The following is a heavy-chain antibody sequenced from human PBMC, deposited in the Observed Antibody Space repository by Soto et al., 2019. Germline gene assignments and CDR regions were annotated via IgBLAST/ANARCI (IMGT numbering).Heavy chain of an antibody. V-gene: IGHV3-15*01. CDR1: GCTFSNAC. CDR2: SKSKTDGGTI. CDR3: GDRDGSYFRVDV. D-gene: IGHD2-15*01. Sequence: AESLRLNCVASGCTFSNACMSWVRQAPGKGLEWVGRSKSKTDGGTIPYAAPVKGRFTISRDDSKHTLYLQMNSLKIEDTAVYYCGDRDGSYFRVDVWGQGTSVTVSS. J-gene: IGHJ6*02.